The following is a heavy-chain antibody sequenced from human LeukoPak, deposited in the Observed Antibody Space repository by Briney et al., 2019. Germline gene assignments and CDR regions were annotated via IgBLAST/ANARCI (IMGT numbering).Heavy chain of an antibody. Sequence: PGGSLRLSCTATGFPFSSYWMSWVRQAPGKGLEWVANTRGDESEQYTLDSVKGRFTVSRDYAKSSMSLQMNSLRAEDTAVYYCVRDGRSGWHFDYWGQGILVTVSS. D-gene: IGHD6-19*01. CDR3: VRDGRSGWHFDY. CDR1: GFPFSSYW. J-gene: IGHJ4*02. CDR2: TRGDESEQ. V-gene: IGHV3-7*01.